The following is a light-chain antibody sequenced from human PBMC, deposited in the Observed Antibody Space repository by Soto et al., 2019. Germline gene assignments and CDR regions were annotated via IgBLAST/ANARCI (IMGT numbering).Light chain of an antibody. J-gene: IGLJ1*01. Sequence: QSVLTQPASVSGSPGQSITISCTGTSSDFGSYNYVSWYQQHPGKAPKLMIYDVSNRPSGVSNRFSGSKSGNTASLTISGLQAEDEADYYCNSYTRSSTPYVFGTGTKVTVL. V-gene: IGLV2-14*03. CDR2: DVS. CDR3: NSYTRSSTPYV. CDR1: SSDFGSYNY.